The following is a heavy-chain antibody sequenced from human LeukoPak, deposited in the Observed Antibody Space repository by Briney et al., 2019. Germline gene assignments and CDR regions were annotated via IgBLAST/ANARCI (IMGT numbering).Heavy chain of an antibody. CDR1: GFTFSSYW. J-gene: IGHJ3*02. V-gene: IGHV3-7*05. D-gene: IGHD3-22*01. CDR3: ARDRQDSSGLDAFDI. CDR2: IKQDGSEK. Sequence: AGGSLRLSCAASGFTFSSYWMNWVRQAPGKGLEWVANIKQDGSEKYYVDSVKGRFTISRDNAKNSLYLQMYSLRAEDTAVYYCARDRQDSSGLDAFDIWGQGTMVTVSS.